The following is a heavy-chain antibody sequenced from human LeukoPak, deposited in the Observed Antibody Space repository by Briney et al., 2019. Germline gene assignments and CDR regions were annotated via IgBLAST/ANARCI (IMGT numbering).Heavy chain of an antibody. V-gene: IGHV3-64D*06. CDR1: GFSFSSYA. Sequence: PGGSLRPSCSASGFSFSSYALHWVRQAPGKGLQYVSGINSHGDNTYYADSVRGRFTISRDNSKNTVFLQMSSLRAEDTALYYCVKTMIPFGGLIRTDAFDIWGPGTTVTVSS. CDR3: VKTMIPFGGLIRTDAFDI. D-gene: IGHD3-16*01. CDR2: INSHGDNT. J-gene: IGHJ3*02.